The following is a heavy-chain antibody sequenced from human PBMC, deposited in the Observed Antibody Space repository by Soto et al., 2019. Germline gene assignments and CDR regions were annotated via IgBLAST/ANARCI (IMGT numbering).Heavy chain of an antibody. CDR1: GYRSTTYW. Sequence: EVQLVQSGAEVKKPGESLKISCKGSGYRSTTYWIGWVRQMPGKGLEWMGIIYPGDSDTRYSPSFQGQVTISADKSISTVYLQWSSLEASDTAIYYCARRGYAYGEIDYWGQGTLVTVSS. J-gene: IGHJ4*02. CDR3: ARRGYAYGEIDY. CDR2: IYPGDSDT. D-gene: IGHD5-18*01. V-gene: IGHV5-51*01.